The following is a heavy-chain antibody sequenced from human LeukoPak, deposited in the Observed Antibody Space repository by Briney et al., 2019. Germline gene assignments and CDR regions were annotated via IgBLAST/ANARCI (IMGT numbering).Heavy chain of an antibody. CDR1: GFTFSSYS. CDR2: ISSNSSTI. D-gene: IGHD1-1*01. J-gene: IGHJ4*02. CDR3: ARLERRAFDY. Sequence: GGSLRLSCAASGFTFSSYSVNWVRQAPGKGLEWVSYISSNSSTIYYADSVKGRFTISRDNAKNSLYLQMNSLRAEDTAVYYCARLERRAFDYWGQGTLVTVSS. V-gene: IGHV3-48*04.